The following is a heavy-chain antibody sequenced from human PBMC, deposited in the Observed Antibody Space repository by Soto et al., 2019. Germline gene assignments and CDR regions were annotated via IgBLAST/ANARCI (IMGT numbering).Heavy chain of an antibody. CDR2: IYYSGST. V-gene: IGHV4-61*01. Sequence: SETLSLTCTVSGGSVSSGSYYWSWIRQPPGKGLEWIGYIYYSGSTNYNPSLKSRVTISVDTSKNQFSLKLSSVTAADTAVYYCAPYSSGWYGYFDYWGQGALVTVSS. CDR3: APYSSGWYGYFDY. CDR1: GGSVSSGSYY. D-gene: IGHD6-19*01. J-gene: IGHJ4*02.